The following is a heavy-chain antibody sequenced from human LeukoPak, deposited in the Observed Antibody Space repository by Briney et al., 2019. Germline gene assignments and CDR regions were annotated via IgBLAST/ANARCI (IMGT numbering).Heavy chain of an antibody. CDR1: GGSFSGYY. Sequence: PSETLSLTCAVYGGSFSGYYWSWIRQPPGKRLEWIGEISHTESTTYNPSLKSRVTISVDKSKNQFSLKLKSLTAADTAIYYCARGVSSGSYYSPFDSWGQGTLVTVSS. CDR2: ISHTEST. D-gene: IGHD1-26*01. CDR3: ARGVSSGSYYSPFDS. V-gene: IGHV4-34*01. J-gene: IGHJ4*02.